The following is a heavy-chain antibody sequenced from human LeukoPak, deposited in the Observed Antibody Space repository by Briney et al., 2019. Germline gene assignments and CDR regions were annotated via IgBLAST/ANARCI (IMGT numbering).Heavy chain of an antibody. J-gene: IGHJ4*02. CDR3: ARVGDYGDYF. D-gene: IGHD4-17*01. Sequence: GGSLRLSCAASGFTFSDHYMDWVRQAPGKGLEWGGRTRNKANSYTTEYAASVKGRFTISRDDSKNSLYLQMNSLKTEDTAVYYCARVGDYGDYFWGQGTLVTVSS. V-gene: IGHV3-72*01. CDR2: TRNKANSYTT. CDR1: GFTFSDHY.